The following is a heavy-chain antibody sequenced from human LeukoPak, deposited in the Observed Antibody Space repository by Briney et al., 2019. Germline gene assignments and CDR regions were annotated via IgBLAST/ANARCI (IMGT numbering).Heavy chain of an antibody. V-gene: IGHV4-34*01. CDR1: GGSFSGYY. J-gene: IGHJ4*02. CDR2: INHSGST. Sequence: SETLSLTCAVYGGSFSGYYWSWIRQPPGKGLEWIGEINHSGSTNYNPSLKSRVTISVDTSKNQFPLKLSSVTAADTAVYYCARGRATMVRGVSRPFDYWGQGTLVTVSS. D-gene: IGHD3-10*01. CDR3: ARGRATMVRGVSRPFDY.